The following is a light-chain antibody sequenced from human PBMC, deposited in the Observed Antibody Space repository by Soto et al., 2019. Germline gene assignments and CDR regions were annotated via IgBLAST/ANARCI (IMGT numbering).Light chain of an antibody. V-gene: IGKV3-15*01. J-gene: IGKJ1*01. Sequence: EIVMTQSPATLSVSPGGRATLSCRASQSISGTLAWYQQKPGQAPRLLINGASTRATSFPARFSGSGSGTDFTRTISSLQSEDFAVYYCQQYNNWPWTFGQGTKVEIK. CDR2: GAS. CDR1: QSISGT. CDR3: QQYNNWPWT.